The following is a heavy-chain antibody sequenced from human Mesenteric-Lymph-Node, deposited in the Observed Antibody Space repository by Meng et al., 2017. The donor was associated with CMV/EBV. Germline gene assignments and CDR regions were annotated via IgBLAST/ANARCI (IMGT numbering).Heavy chain of an antibody. CDR2: IYYSGST. V-gene: IGHV4-59*01. CDR3: ARHYSSSSWAFDY. Sequence: SETLSLTCTVSGGSISSYYWSWIRQPPGKGLEWIGYIYYSGSTNYIPSLKSRVTISVDTSKNQFPLKLSSVTAADTAVYYCARHYSSSSWAFDYWGQGTLVTVSS. J-gene: IGHJ4*02. D-gene: IGHD6-6*01. CDR1: GGSISSYY.